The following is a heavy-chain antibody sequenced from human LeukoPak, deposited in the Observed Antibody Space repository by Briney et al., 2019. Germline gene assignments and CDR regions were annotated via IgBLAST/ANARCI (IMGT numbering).Heavy chain of an antibody. V-gene: IGHV4-59*02. Sequence: SETLSLTCSVPGDSVSSYYWNWIRQPPGRGLEWIGYTHYSGSTTYSPSLKSRVTASVDTSKNQFSLNLSSVTAADTAVYYCAKWGGRLNAFDIWGQGTMVTVSS. CDR1: GDSVSSYY. D-gene: IGHD3-10*01. J-gene: IGHJ3*02. CDR2: THYSGST. CDR3: AKWGGRLNAFDI.